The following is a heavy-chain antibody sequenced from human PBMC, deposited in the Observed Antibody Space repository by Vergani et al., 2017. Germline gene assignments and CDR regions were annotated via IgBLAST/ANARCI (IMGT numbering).Heavy chain of an antibody. D-gene: IGHD3-9*01. J-gene: IGHJ3*02. CDR3: AGDRRLIGYYHAFDI. V-gene: IGHV3-48*03. CDR2: ISSSGSTI. Sequence: EVQLVESGGGLVQPGGSLRLSCAASGFTFSSYEMNWVRQAPGKGLEWVSYISSSGSTIYYADSVKGRFTISRDNAKNSLYLQMNSLRAEDTAVYYCAGDRRLIGYYHAFDIWGQGTMVTVSS. CDR1: GFTFSSYE.